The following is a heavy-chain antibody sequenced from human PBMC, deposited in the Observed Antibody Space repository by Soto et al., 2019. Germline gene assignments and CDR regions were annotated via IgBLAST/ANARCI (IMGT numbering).Heavy chain of an antibody. J-gene: IGHJ4*02. V-gene: IGHV3-15*01. CDR2: IKSKTDGGAT. CDR1: GFTFSNAW. CDR3: TTGLTLFTVTIRGVTA. Sequence: GGSLRLSCAASGFTFSNAWMSWVRQAPGKGLEWVGRIKSKTDGGATDYAAPVKGRFTISRDDSKNTLYLQMNSLKTEDTAVYYCTTGLTLFTVTIRGVTAWGQGTLVTVSS. D-gene: IGHD4-17*01.